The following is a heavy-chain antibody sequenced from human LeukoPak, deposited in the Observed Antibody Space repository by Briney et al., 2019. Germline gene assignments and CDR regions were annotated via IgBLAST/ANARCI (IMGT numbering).Heavy chain of an antibody. CDR1: GYTFTSYG. V-gene: IGHV1-8*02. J-gene: IGHJ6*02. CDR3: ASELGMSYYYGMDV. CDR2: MNPNSGNT. Sequence: ASVKVSCKASGYTFTSYGISWVRQAPGQGLEWMGWMNPNSGNTGYAQKFQGRVTMTRNTSISTAYMELSSLRSEDTAVYYCASELGMSYYYGMDVWGQGTTVTVSS. D-gene: IGHD7-27*01.